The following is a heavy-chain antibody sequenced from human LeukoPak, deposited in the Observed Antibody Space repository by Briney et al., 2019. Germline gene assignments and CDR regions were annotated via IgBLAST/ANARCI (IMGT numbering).Heavy chain of an antibody. CDR1: GYSIMSTFY. CDR2: VYHSGST. D-gene: IGHD4-23*01. V-gene: IGHV4-38-2*02. Sequence: PSETLSLTCTVSGYSIMSTFYWGWIRQSPGKGLEWIGNVYHSGSTYSDPSLRSRVPISVDTSKNEFSLKLSSVTAADTAVYYCARVSDDELGGNSGAIYFESWGQGTLVTVSS. CDR3: ARVSDDELGGNSGAIYFES. J-gene: IGHJ4*02.